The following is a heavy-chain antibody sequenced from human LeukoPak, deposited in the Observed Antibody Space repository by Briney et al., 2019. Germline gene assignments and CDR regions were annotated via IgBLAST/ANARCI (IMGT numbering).Heavy chain of an antibody. CDR2: ISSSGSTI. D-gene: IGHD3-10*01. J-gene: IGHJ6*03. Sequence: GGSLRLSCAASGFTFSDYYMSWIRQAPGKGLEWVSYISSSGSTIYYADSVKGRFTISRDNAKNSLYLQMNSLRAEDTAVYYCATNFLYYYGSRSSYYYMDVWGKGTTVTVSS. CDR3: ATNFLYYYGSRSSYYYMDV. CDR1: GFTFSDYY. V-gene: IGHV3-11*04.